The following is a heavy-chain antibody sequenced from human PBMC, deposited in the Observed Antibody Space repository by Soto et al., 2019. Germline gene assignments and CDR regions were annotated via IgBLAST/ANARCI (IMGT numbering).Heavy chain of an antibody. CDR1: GDSISSYY. D-gene: IGHD3-10*01. CDR2: ISYTGST. Sequence: QVQLQESGPGLVKPSETLSLTCTVSGDSISSYYWSWIRQPPGKGLEWVGYISYTGSTIYNPSLESRATISLDTSKNQVSLSLNSVTVADTAVYYCASGGELPVGFDPWGRGTLVTVSS. CDR3: ASGGELPVGFDP. J-gene: IGHJ5*02. V-gene: IGHV4-59*13.